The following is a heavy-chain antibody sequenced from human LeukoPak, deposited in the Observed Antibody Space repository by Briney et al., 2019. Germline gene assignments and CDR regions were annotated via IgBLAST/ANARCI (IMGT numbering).Heavy chain of an antibody. Sequence: SETLSLTCTVSGGSISSYYWSWIRQPPGKGLEWIGYIYYSGSTNYNPSLKSRVTISVDTSKNQFSLKLSSVTAADTAMFYCARDGDAVSPAIAGAFDLWGRGTMVTVSS. D-gene: IGHD2-21*02. V-gene: IGHV4-59*12. CDR3: ARDGDAVSPAIAGAFDL. CDR1: GGSISSYY. J-gene: IGHJ3*01. CDR2: IYYSGST.